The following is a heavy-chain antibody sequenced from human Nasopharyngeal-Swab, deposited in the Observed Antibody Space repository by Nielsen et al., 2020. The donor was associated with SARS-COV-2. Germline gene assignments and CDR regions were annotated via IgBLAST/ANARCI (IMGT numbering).Heavy chain of an antibody. D-gene: IGHD3-9*01. CDR2: INAGNGNT. V-gene: IGHV1-3*01. J-gene: IGHJ6*03. Sequence: WVRQAPGQRLEWMGWINAGNGNTKCSQKFQGRVTITRDTSASTAYMELSSLRSEDTAVYYCARKGILTGYYGYYYYMDVWGKGTTVTVSS. CDR3: ARKGILTGYYGYYYYMDV.